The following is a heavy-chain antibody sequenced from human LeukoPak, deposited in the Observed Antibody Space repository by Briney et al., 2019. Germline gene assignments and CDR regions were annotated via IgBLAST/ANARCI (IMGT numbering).Heavy chain of an antibody. CDR1: GFNFSSHT. CDR2: ISASGNTI. D-gene: IGHD1-26*01. CDR3: ARDRVRVGGYYDY. J-gene: IGHJ4*02. V-gene: IGHV3-48*04. Sequence: GGSLRLSCAGSGFNFSSHTMNRVRQAPGKGLEWVSYISASGNTIYYADSVKGRFTISRDNAKNSLYLQMNSLRAEDTAVYYCARDRVRVGGYYDYWGQGTLVTVSS.